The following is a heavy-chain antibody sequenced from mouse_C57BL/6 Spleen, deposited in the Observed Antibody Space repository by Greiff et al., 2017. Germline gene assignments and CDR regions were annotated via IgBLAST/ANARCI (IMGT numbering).Heavy chain of an antibody. CDR2: INYDGSST. J-gene: IGHJ2*01. CDR1: GFTFSDYY. V-gene: IGHV5-16*01. CDR3: ARIYGNLDY. D-gene: IGHD2-1*01. Sequence: EVKVEESEGGLVQPGSSMKLSCTASGFTFSDYYMAWVRQVPEKGLEWVANINYDGSSTYYLDSLKSRFIISRDNAKNILYLQMSSLKSEDTATYYCARIYGNLDYWGQGTTLTVSS.